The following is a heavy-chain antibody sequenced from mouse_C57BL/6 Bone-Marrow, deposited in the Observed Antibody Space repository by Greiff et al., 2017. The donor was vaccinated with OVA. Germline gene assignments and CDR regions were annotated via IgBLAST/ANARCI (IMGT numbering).Heavy chain of an antibody. Sequence: VQLQQSGPELVKPGASVKIPCKASGYTFTDYNMDWVKQSHGKSLEWIGDINPNNGGTIYNQKFKGKATLTVDKSSSTAYMELRSLTSEDTAVYYCAIIYYYGSSYAMDYWGQGTSVTVSS. J-gene: IGHJ4*01. CDR2: INPNNGGT. CDR3: AIIYYYGSSYAMDY. V-gene: IGHV1-18*01. CDR1: GYTFTDYN. D-gene: IGHD1-1*01.